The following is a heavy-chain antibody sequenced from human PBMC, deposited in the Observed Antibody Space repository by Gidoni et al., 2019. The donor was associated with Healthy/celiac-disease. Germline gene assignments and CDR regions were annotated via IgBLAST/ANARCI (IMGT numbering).Heavy chain of an antibody. D-gene: IGHD1-1*01. CDR2: ISYDGSNK. CDR1: VFTFSTYG. CDR3: AKDGAGTTPFFDY. Sequence: VQLVESGGGVVQPGRSLRLSCAASVFTFSTYGMHWVRQAPGKGLEWVAVISYDGSNKYYADSVKGRFTISRDNSKNTLYLQMNSLRAEDTAVYYCAKDGAGTTPFFDYWGQGTLVTVSS. V-gene: IGHV3-30*18. J-gene: IGHJ4*02.